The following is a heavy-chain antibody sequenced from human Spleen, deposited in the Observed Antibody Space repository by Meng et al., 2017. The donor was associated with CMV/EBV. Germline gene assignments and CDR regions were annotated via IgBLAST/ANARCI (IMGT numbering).Heavy chain of an antibody. V-gene: IGHV1-18*04. CDR2: ISVYNSNT. CDR3: ARDLRYDFWSGFYEHGMDV. J-gene: IGHJ6*02. CDR1: GYTFTDYY. D-gene: IGHD3-3*01. Sequence: ASVKVSCKASGYTFTDYYMHWVRQAPGQGLEWMGWISVYNSNTKYAQKLQGRVTLTTDTSTNTAYMELRSLRSDDTAVYFCARDLRYDFWSGFYEHGMDVWGQGTTVTVSS.